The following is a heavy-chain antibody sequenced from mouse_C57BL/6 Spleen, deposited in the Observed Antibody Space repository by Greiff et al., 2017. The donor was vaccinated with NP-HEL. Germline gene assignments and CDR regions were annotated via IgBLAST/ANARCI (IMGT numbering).Heavy chain of an antibody. V-gene: IGHV5-4*01. CDR1: GFTFSSYA. CDR2: ISDGGSYT. CDR3: ARDGHYGSTDFDV. J-gene: IGHJ1*03. D-gene: IGHD1-1*01. Sequence: EVMLVESGGGLVKPGGSLKLSCAASGFTFSSYAMSWVRQTPEKRLEWVATISDGGSYTYYPDNVKGRFTISRDNAKNNLYLQMSHLKSEDTAMYYCARDGHYGSTDFDVWGTGTTVTVSS.